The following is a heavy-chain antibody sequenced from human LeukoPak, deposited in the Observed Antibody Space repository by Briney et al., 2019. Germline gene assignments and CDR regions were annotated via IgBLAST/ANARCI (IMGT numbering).Heavy chain of an antibody. Sequence: SETLSLTCTVSGGSISSSSYYWGWIRQPPGKGLEWIGSIYHSGSTYYNPSLKSRVTISVDTSKNQFSLKLSSVTAADTAVYYCARGLLAEMATAYFDYWGQGTLVTVSS. V-gene: IGHV4-39*07. J-gene: IGHJ4*02. CDR2: IYHSGST. CDR3: ARGLLAEMATAYFDY. CDR1: GGSISSSSYY. D-gene: IGHD5-24*01.